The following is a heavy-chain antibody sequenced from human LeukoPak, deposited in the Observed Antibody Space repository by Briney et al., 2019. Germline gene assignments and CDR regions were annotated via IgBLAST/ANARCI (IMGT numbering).Heavy chain of an antibody. V-gene: IGHV3-15*01. CDR3: TTDPGSVVVVESPYSLPQFDY. J-gene: IGHJ4*02. CDR1: GFTFSNAW. D-gene: IGHD2-15*01. Sequence: PGGSLRLSCAASGFTFSNAWMSWVRQAPGKGLEWVGRIKSKTDGGTTDYAAPVKDRFTISRDDSKNTLYLQMNSLKTEDTAVYYCTTDPGSVVVVESPYSLPQFDYWGQGTLVTVSS. CDR2: IKSKTDGGTT.